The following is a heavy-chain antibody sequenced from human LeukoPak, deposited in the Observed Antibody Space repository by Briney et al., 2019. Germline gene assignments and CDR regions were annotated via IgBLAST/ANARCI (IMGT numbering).Heavy chain of an antibody. V-gene: IGHV1-2*04. CDR2: INPNSGGT. J-gene: IGHJ5*02. Sequence: ASVKLSCKASGYTFTGYYMHWVRQAPGQGLEWMGWINPNSGGTNYAQKFQGWVTMTRDTSISTAYMELSRLRSDDTAVYYCARALTAAAGGTNWFDPWGQGTLVTVSS. D-gene: IGHD6-13*01. CDR1: GYTFTGYY. CDR3: ARALTAAAGGTNWFDP.